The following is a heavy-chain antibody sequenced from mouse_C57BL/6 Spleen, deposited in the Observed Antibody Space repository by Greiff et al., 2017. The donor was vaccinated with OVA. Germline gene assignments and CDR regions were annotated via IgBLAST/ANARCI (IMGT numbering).Heavy chain of an antibody. CDR2: INPGSGST. CDR1: GYAFTNYL. Sequence: VQLQQSGAELVRPGASVKVSCKASGYAFTNYLIEWVKQRPGQGLEWIGVINPGSGSTNYNEKFKGKATLTADKSSSTAYMQLSSLTSEDSAVYVCARWDDGYYSFDDWGQGTTLTVSS. J-gene: IGHJ2*01. V-gene: IGHV1-54*01. D-gene: IGHD2-3*01. CDR3: ARWDDGYYSFDD.